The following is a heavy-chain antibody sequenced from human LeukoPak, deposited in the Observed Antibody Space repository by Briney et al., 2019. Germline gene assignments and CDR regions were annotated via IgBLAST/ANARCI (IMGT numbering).Heavy chain of an antibody. CDR1: GGSISSSSYY. Sequence: SETLSLTCTVSGGSISSSSYYWGWIRQPPGKGLEWIGSIYYSGSTYYNPSLKSRVTISVDTSKNQFSLKLSSVTAADTAVYYCARRTPTYYYDSSGFGGTSVFDYWGQGTLVTVSS. CDR3: ARRTPTYYYDSSGFGGTSVFDY. J-gene: IGHJ4*02. V-gene: IGHV4-39*07. D-gene: IGHD3-22*01. CDR2: IYYSGST.